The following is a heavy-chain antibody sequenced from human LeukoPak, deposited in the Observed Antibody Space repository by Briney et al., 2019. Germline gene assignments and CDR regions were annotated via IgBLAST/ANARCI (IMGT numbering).Heavy chain of an antibody. CDR2: ISSSSSYI. V-gene: IGHV3-21*04. Sequence: GGSLRLSCAASGFTFSSYSMNWVRQAPGKGLEWVSSISSSSSYIYYADSVKGRFTISRDNAKNSLYLQMNSLRAEDTAVCYCAKDRTYGDYGPGFDYWGQGTLVTVSS. CDR1: GFTFSSYS. J-gene: IGHJ4*02. D-gene: IGHD4-17*01. CDR3: AKDRTYGDYGPGFDY.